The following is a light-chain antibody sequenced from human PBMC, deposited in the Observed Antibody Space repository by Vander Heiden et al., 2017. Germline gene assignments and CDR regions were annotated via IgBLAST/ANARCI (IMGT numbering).Light chain of an antibody. Sequence: DIVMTQSTDSLAVSLGERATNNCKSSQSVLYSSNNKNYLVWYQQKPGQPPKLLIYWASTRESGVPDRFSGSASGTDFTLTISSLQAEDVAVYYCQQYYTTPYTFGQGTKLEIK. V-gene: IGKV4-1*01. CDR1: QSVLYSSNNKNY. CDR2: WAS. CDR3: QQYYTTPYT. J-gene: IGKJ2*01.